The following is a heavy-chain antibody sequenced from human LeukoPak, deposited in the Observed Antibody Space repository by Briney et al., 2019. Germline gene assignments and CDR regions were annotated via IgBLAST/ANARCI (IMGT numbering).Heavy chain of an antibody. CDR2: ISAYNGNT. V-gene: IGHV1-18*01. J-gene: IGHJ3*02. Sequence: ASVKVSCKASGYTFTSYGISWVRQAPGQGLEWMGWISAYNGNTNYAQKFQGRVTMTRDTSTSTVYMELSSLRSEDTAVYYCAREPTAVGAFDIWGQGTMVTVSS. CDR1: GYTFTSYG. CDR3: AREPTAVGAFDI. D-gene: IGHD2-21*02.